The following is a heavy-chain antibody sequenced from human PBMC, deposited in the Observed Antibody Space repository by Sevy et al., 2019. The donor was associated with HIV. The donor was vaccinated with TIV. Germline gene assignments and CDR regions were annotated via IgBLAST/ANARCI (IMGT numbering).Heavy chain of an antibody. CDR3: AKELAMVGTGVFDM. CDR1: GFTFSNYA. D-gene: IGHD6-19*01. Sequence: GGSLRLSCTVSGFTFSNYAMSWVRQAPGKGLEWVSAISGRGDSTYYTDSVKGPFTISRDNSKNILNLQMNRLTAEDTAVYYCAKELAMVGTGVFDMWGQGTMVTVSS. CDR2: ISGRGDST. V-gene: IGHV3-23*01. J-gene: IGHJ3*02.